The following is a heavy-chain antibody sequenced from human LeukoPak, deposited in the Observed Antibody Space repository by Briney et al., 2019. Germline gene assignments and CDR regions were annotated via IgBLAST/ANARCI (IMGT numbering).Heavy chain of an antibody. V-gene: IGHV1-69*13. D-gene: IGHD3-3*01. CDR2: IIPIFGAA. Sequence: ASVKVSCKASGGTFSSYAISWVRQAPGQGLEWMGGIIPIFGAANYAQKFQGRVTITADESPSTAYMELSSLRSEDTAVYYCARGAGERYDFLAFVFDYWGQGTLVTVSS. J-gene: IGHJ4*02. CDR1: GGTFSSYA. CDR3: ARGAGERYDFLAFVFDY.